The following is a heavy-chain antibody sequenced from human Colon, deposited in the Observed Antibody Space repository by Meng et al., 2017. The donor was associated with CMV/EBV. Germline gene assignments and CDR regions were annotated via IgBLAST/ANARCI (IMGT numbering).Heavy chain of an antibody. CDR3: ARSYSSAYSPCGF. J-gene: IGHJ4*02. CDR1: GFIFSNYA. CDR2: ISSTGGSI. V-gene: IGHV3-64*02. Sequence: GGSLRLSCAASGFIFSNYAFHWVRQAPGKGLEYVSAISSTGGSIYYADSVKGRFTVSRDNSKKTLYLQMGSLRSEDMAVNYCARSYSSAYSPCGFWGQGTLVTVSS. D-gene: IGHD3-22*01.